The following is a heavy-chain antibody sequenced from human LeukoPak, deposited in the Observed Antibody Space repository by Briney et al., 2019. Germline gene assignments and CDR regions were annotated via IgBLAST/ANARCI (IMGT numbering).Heavy chain of an antibody. V-gene: IGHV4-59*08. J-gene: IGHJ6*02. D-gene: IGHD3-3*01. CDR3: VRFSEWRGYYYGMDV. CDR1: GGSISSYY. Sequence: PSETLSLTCTVSGGSISSYYWSWIRQPPGKGLEWIGYIYYSGSTNYNPSLKSRVTISVDTSKNQFSLKLSSVTAADTAVYYCVRFSEWRGYYYGMDVWGQGTTVTVSS. CDR2: IYYSGST.